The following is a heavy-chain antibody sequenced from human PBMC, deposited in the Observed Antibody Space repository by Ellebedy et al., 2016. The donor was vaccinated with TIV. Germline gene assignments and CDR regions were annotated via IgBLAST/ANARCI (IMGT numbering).Heavy chain of an antibody. CDR3: ARGGTKIFEVAPS. Sequence: GESLKISCAASGFSLSSYAMSWVRQAPGKGLEWVSAISSDGGSTFYADSVKGRFTMSRDISRDSLYLQMNSLRAEDTAVYYCARGGTKIFEVAPSWGQGTTVTVSS. CDR2: ISSDGGST. V-gene: IGHV3-23*01. D-gene: IGHD3-3*01. CDR1: GFSLSSYA. J-gene: IGHJ6*02.